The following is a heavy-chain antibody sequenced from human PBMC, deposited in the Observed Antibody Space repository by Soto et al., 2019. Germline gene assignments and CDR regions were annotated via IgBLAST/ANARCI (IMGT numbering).Heavy chain of an antibody. D-gene: IGHD6-19*01. Sequence: PGGSLRLSCAASGFNFRTYDMHWVRQAPGKGLEWLAVLSYDGSDNYYADSVKGRFTISRDNSRNTVYLQMDSLRAEDTALYYCAKGRNSGWYYFDYWGQGTLVTVS. V-gene: IGHV3-30*18. CDR2: LSYDGSDN. J-gene: IGHJ4*02. CDR3: AKGRNSGWYYFDY. CDR1: GFNFRTYD.